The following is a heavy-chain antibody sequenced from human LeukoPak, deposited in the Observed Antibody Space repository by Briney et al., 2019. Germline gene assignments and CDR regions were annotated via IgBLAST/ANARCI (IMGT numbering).Heavy chain of an antibody. D-gene: IGHD3-10*01. J-gene: IGHJ4*02. CDR3: EREWFGESN. CDR2: ISYDGTKT. CDR1: GFTFSSSN. V-gene: IGHV3-30*04. Sequence: GGSLRLTCAPSGFTFSSSNMHWVRQSPGRGLEWVALISYDGTKTYYGESVKGRFTVSRDNSKNMLFLQMNSLSAEDTAIYYCEREWFGESNWGQGARVTVSS.